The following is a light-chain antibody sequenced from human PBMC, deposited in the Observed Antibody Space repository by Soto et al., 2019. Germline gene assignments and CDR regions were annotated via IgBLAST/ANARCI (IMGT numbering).Light chain of an antibody. V-gene: IGKV1-9*01. Sequence: IQVTQSPSSLSASVGDRVTITCRVSQDISYFLAWYQQQPGKAPKLLIYAASTLQSGVPSRFSGSGSGTDFTLTISSLQPEDFATYFCQQLNSYPITFGQGTRLDIK. J-gene: IGKJ5*01. CDR2: AAS. CDR1: QDISYF. CDR3: QQLNSYPIT.